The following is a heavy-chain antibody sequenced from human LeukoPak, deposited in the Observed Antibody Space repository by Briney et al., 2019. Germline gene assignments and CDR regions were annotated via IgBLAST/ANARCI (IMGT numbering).Heavy chain of an antibody. D-gene: IGHD5-18*01. J-gene: IGHJ4*02. CDR3: ARGYGYYFDY. V-gene: IGHV6-1*01. CDR1: GDSVSSHSAA. Sequence: QSGPGLVNPSQTLSLTCTISGDSVSSHSAAWNWIRQSPSKGLEWLGRTYYRSKWYTDYALSVKSRITINPDTSKNQFSLQLNSVSPEDTAVYYCARGYGYYFDYWGQGTLVTVSP. CDR2: TYYRSKWYT.